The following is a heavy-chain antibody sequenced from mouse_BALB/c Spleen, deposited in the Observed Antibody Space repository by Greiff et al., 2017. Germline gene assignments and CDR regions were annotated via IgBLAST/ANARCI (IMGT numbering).Heavy chain of an antibody. CDR3: ARGTASWFAY. D-gene: IGHD4-1*01. J-gene: IGHJ3*01. V-gene: IGHV1-69*02. Sequence: QVQLQQPGAELVKPGAPVKLSCKASGYTFTSYWMNWVKQRPGRGLEWIGRIDPSDSETHYNQKFKDKATLTVDKSSSTAYIQLSSLTSEDSAVYYCARGTASWFAYWGQGTLVTVSA. CDR2: IDPSDSET. CDR1: GYTFTSYW.